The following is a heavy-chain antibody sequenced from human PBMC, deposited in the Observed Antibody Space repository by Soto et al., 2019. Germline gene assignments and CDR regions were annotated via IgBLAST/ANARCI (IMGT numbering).Heavy chain of an antibody. D-gene: IGHD3-10*01. CDR2: INAGNANT. V-gene: IGHV1-3*01. J-gene: IGHJ4*02. Sequence: GASVKVSCKASGYTFTNYHMHWVRQAPGQRLEWMGWINAGNANTKYSQKFQGRVTITRDTSASTAYMELSSLRYEDTAAYYCERAGAGPYGYWGQGTLVTVSS. CDR1: GYTFTNYH. CDR3: ERAGAGPYGY.